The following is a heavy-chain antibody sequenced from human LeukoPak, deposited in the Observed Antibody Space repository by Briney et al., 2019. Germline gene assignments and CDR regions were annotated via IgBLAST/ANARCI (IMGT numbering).Heavy chain of an antibody. CDR2: ISGSGGST. V-gene: IGHV3-23*01. D-gene: IGHD1-26*01. CDR3: AKSYSGRYWFDAFDI. CDR1: GFTFSSYA. J-gene: IGHJ3*02. Sequence: PGGSPRLSCAASGFTFSSYAMSWVRQAPGKGLEWVSAISGSGGSTYYADSVKGRFTISRDNSKNTLYLQMNSLRAEDTAVYYCAKSYSGRYWFDAFDIWGQGTMVTVSS.